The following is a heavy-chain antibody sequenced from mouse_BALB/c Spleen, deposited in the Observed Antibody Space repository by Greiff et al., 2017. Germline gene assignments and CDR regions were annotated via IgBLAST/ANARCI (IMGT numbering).Heavy chain of an antibody. CDR3: ARAGDSSDAWFAY. D-gene: IGHD3-2*01. CDR1: GYTFTSYW. J-gene: IGHJ3*01. CDR2: INPSNGRT. V-gene: IGHV1S81*02. Sequence: VQLQQPGAELVKPGASVKLSCKASGYTFTSYWMHWVKQRPGQGLEWIGEINPSNGRTNYNEKFKSKATLTVDKSSSTAYMQLSSLTSEDSAVYYCARAGDSSDAWFAYWGQGTLVTVSA.